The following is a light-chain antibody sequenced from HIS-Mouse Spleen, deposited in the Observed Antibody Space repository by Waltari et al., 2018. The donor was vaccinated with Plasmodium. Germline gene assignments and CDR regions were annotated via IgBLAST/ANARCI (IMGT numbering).Light chain of an antibody. J-gene: IGKJ1*01. CDR2: KAS. Sequence: DIQMTQSPSTLSASVGDRVTITCRASQSISSWLAWYQQKPGKAPKLLIYKASSLERGVPSRFSGSGSGTEFTLTISSLQPDDFATYYCQQYNSWTFGQGPKVEIK. CDR1: QSISSW. V-gene: IGKV1-5*03. CDR3: QQYNSWT.